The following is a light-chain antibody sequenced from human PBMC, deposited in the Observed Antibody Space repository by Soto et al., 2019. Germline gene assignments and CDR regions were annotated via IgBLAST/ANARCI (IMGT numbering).Light chain of an antibody. J-gene: IGKJ2*01. V-gene: IGKV3-20*01. CDR3: QQYGSSPPYT. CDR2: GSS. Sequence: EVVLTQSPGTLSLSPGERATLSCRASQSVTNKYLAWYQQKPGQAPRLLIFGSSDRATGIPDRFSGSGSGTDFTVTISRLEPEDFAVYYCQQYGSSPPYTFGQWTKLEI. CDR1: QSVTNKY.